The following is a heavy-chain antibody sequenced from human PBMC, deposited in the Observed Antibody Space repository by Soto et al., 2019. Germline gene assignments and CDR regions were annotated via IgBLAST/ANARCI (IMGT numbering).Heavy chain of an antibody. Sequence: GASVKVSCKASGGTFSSYAISWVRQAPGQGLEWMGGIIPIFGTANYAQKFQGRVTITADKSTSTAYMELSSLRSEDTAAYYCARGGGSSGYGDYYYYYGMDVWGQGTTVTVSS. D-gene: IGHD3-22*01. J-gene: IGHJ6*02. V-gene: IGHV1-69*06. CDR3: ARGGGSSGYGDYYYYYGMDV. CDR1: GGTFSSYA. CDR2: IIPIFGTA.